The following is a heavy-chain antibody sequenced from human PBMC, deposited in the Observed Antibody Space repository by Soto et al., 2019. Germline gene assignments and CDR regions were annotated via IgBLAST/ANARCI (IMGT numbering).Heavy chain of an antibody. D-gene: IGHD2-2*01. V-gene: IGHV1-18*01. Sequence: ASVKVSCKASGYIFINYGITWVRQAPGQGLEWMGWISGYNGNTKYADKLQGRVTMTTDTSTTTAYMELRSLRSDDTAVYYCARDEVPAANWLDRWGQGTMVTVYS. J-gene: IGHJ5*02. CDR1: GYIFINYG. CDR2: ISGYNGNT. CDR3: ARDEVPAANWLDR.